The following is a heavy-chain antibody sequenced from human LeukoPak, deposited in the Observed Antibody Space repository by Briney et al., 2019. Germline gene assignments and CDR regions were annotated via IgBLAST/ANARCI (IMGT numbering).Heavy chain of an antibody. Sequence: GGSLRLSCAASGFTFSSYSMNWVRQAPGKGLEWVSSISSSSSYIYYADSVKGRFTISRDNAKNPLYLQMNSLRAEDTAVYYCARVRERLLRSGAFDIWGQGTMVTVSS. D-gene: IGHD3-3*01. CDR2: ISSSSSYI. V-gene: IGHV3-21*01. J-gene: IGHJ3*02. CDR3: ARVRERLLRSGAFDI. CDR1: GFTFSSYS.